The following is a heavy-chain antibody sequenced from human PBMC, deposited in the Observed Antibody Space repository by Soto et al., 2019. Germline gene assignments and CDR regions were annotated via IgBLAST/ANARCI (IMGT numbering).Heavy chain of an antibody. D-gene: IGHD3-22*01. CDR1: GYSFTSYW. CDR2: IYPGDSDT. J-gene: IGHJ4*02. CDR3: TKVRADYYDSSGPNY. Sequence: GESLKISCKGSGYSFTSYWIGWVRQMPGKGLEWMGIIYPGDSDTRYSPSFQGQVTISADKSKSIAYLQMNSLKTEDTAVYYCTKVRADYYDSSGPNYWGQGTLVTVSS. V-gene: IGHV5-51*01.